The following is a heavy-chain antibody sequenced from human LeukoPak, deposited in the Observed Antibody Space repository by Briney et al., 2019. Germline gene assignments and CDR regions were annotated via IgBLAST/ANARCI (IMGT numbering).Heavy chain of an antibody. J-gene: IGHJ4*02. Sequence: GGSLRLSCAASKLTFSHYWMSWVRQAPGKGLQWVAAINQDGDRKEYVDSVKGRFSISRDNSKSTLYLQMNSLRAEDSAVYYCAKDDKPDGNRYFDYWGQGTPVTVSS. CDR2: INQDGDRK. CDR3: AKDDKPDGNRYFDY. CDR1: KLTFSHYW. D-gene: IGHD1-1*01. V-gene: IGHV3-7*01.